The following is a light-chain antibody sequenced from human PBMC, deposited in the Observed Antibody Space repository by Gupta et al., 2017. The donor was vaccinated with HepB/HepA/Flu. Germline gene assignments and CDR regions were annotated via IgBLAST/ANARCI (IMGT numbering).Light chain of an antibody. CDR1: SSDVGSYNL. CDR2: EVS. CDR3: CLLAGSGPRV. Sequence: QSALTQPASVSASPRQPITISCTGTSSDVGSYNLVSWYQQHPGKAPKLMIYEVSKRPSGVSNRVSGSKSGNTASLTISGIQADDDAAEYCCLLAGSGPRVFGGGTKLTV. V-gene: IGLV2-23*02. J-gene: IGLJ3*02.